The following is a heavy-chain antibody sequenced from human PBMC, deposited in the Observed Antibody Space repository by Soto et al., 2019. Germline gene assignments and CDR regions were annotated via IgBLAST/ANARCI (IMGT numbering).Heavy chain of an antibody. CDR2: TYYRSKWYN. V-gene: IGHV6-1*01. J-gene: IGHJ4*02. CDR1: GHSVSGNSAA. CDR3: ARANGGFEY. D-gene: IGHD7-27*01. Sequence: PSRTLSLTCATPGHSVSGNSAAWNWIRQSPSRGLEWLGRTYYRSKWYNDYAVSVKSRITINPDTSKNQYSLQLNSVTPAGTAVYYCARANGGFEYWGRRSRGTVSS.